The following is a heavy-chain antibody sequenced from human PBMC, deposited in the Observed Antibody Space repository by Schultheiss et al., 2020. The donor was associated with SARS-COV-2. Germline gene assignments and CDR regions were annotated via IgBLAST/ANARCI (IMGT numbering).Heavy chain of an antibody. D-gene: IGHD4-23*01. J-gene: IGHJ4*02. CDR3: ARRRSDGNWYLDT. V-gene: IGHV4-59*08. CDR1: GVSVSTYC. CDR2: IHDSGST. Sequence: SETLSLTCTVSGVSVSTYCWNWIRQPPGKGLEWIGFIHDSGSTNYNPSLKSRVTISVDTSKNQFSLKLTSVTAAYTAVYYCARRRSDGNWYLDTWGQGTLVTVSS.